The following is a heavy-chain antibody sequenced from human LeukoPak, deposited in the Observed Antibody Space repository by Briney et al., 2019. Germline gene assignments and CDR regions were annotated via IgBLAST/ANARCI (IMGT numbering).Heavy chain of an antibody. Sequence: ASVKVSCKASGYTFTSYYMHWVRQAPGQGLEWMGIINPSGGSTSYAQKFQGRVTMTRDTSTSTVYMELSSLRSEDTAAYYCATSFFTFGGVIVISDWGQGTLVTVSS. CDR1: GYTFTSYY. CDR3: ATSFFTFGGVIVISD. D-gene: IGHD3-16*02. V-gene: IGHV1-46*01. J-gene: IGHJ4*02. CDR2: INPSGGST.